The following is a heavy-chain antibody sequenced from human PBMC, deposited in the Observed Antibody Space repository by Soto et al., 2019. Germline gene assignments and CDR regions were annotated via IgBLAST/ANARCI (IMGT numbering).Heavy chain of an antibody. J-gene: IGHJ6*02. CDR1: GGTFSSYA. V-gene: IGHV1-69*01. CDR2: IIPISDTT. CDR3: ARSQGSSTSLEIYYYYYYGMDV. D-gene: IGHD2-2*01. Sequence: QVQLVQSGAEVKKPGSSVKVSCKASGGTFSSYAISWVRQAPGQGLEWMGGIIPISDTTNYAQKFQGRVTITADESTSTADMELRSLRSEDTAVYYCARSQGSSTSLEIYYYYYYGMDVWGQATTVTVSS.